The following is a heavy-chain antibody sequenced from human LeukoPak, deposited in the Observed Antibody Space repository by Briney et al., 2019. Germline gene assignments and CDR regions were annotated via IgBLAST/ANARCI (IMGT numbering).Heavy chain of an antibody. CDR3: AKDHCSSTSCPFDY. CDR1: GFTFSSYA. CDR2: INGSGGST. D-gene: IGHD2-2*01. Sequence: PGGSLRLSCAVYGFTFSSYAWSWVRQAPGKGLEWVWAINGSGGSTYYAYSVKGRFTISRDNSKNTLYLQMNSLRAEDTAVYYCAKDHCSSTSCPFDYWGQGTLVTVSS. J-gene: IGHJ4*02. V-gene: IGHV3-23*01.